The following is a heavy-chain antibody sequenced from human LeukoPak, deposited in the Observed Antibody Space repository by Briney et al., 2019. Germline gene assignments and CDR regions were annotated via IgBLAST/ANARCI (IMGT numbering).Heavy chain of an antibody. Sequence: GGSLSLSCAASGFTFSNSAMSWVRQAPGKGLEWVSTLSGSGITTYYADSVKGRFTISRDNSKNTLYLQMNSLRAEDTAVYYCAKDPSYCSGGSCYLFLMVDYRGQGTLVTVSS. V-gene: IGHV3-23*01. CDR3: AKDPSYCSGGSCYLFLMVDY. J-gene: IGHJ4*02. CDR1: GFTFSNSA. CDR2: LSGSGITT. D-gene: IGHD2-15*01.